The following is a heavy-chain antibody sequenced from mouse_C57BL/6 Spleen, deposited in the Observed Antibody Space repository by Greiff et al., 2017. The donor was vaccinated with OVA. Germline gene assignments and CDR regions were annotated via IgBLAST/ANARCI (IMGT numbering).Heavy chain of an antibody. CDR1: GFTFSSYG. CDR3: ARGFLDYDEEGYAMDY. D-gene: IGHD2-4*01. J-gene: IGHJ4*01. V-gene: IGHV5-6*02. CDR2: ISSGGSYT. Sequence: EVKLVESGGDLVKPGGSLKLSCAASGFTFSSYGMSWVRQTPDKRLEWVATISSGGSYTYYPDSVKGRFTISRDNAKNTLYLQMSSLKSEDTAMYYCARGFLDYDEEGYAMDYWGQGTSVTVSS.